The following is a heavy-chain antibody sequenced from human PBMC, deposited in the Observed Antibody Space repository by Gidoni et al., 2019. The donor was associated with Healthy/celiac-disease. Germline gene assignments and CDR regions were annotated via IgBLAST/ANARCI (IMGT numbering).Heavy chain of an antibody. J-gene: IGHJ4*02. CDR1: GYTFTSYG. D-gene: IGHD3-22*01. V-gene: IGHV1-18*01. CDR3: AVTRWPTYYYDSSGYYYYY. Sequence: QVQLVQSGAEVKKPGASVKVSCKASGYTFTSYGISWVRQAPGQGLEWMGWISAYNGNTNYAQKLQGRVTMTTDTSTSTAYMELRSLRSDDTAVYYCAVTRWPTYYYDSSGYYYYYWGQGTLVTVSP. CDR2: ISAYNGNT.